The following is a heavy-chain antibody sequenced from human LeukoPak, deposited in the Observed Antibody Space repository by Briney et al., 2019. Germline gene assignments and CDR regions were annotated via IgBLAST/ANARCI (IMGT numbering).Heavy chain of an antibody. CDR2: MNPNSGNT. D-gene: IGHD6-19*01. CDR3: ARRAVAAYNWFDP. V-gene: IGHV1-8*01. CDR1: GYTFTSYD. J-gene: IGHJ5*02. Sequence: GASVKVSCKASGYTFTSYDINWVRQATGQGLEWMGWMNPNSGNTGYAQKFQGRVTMTRNTSISTAYMALSSLRSEDTAVYYCARRAVAAYNWFDPWGQGTLVTVSS.